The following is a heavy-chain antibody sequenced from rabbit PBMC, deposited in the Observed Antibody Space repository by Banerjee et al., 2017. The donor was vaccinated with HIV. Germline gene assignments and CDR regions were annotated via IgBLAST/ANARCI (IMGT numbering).Heavy chain of an antibody. CDR2: INTSSGNT. Sequence: QEQLEESGGDLVKPEGSLTLTCTASGFSFSNGYVMCWVRQAPGKGLEWIACINTSSGNTVYANWAKGRFTISKTSSTTVTLQMTSLTAADTATYFCAMTYAWTGYSHAFNLWGPGTLVTVS. D-gene: IGHD6-1*01. J-gene: IGHJ4*01. CDR1: GFSFSNGYV. V-gene: IGHV1S45*01. CDR3: AMTYAWTGYSHAFNL.